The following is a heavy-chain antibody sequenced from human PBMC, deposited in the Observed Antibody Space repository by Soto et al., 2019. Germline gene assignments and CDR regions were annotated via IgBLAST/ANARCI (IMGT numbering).Heavy chain of an antibody. Sequence: EVQLVESGGGLVKPGGSLRLSCAASGFTFSNAWMNWVRQAPGKGLEWVGRIKSKTDGGTTDYAAPVKGRFTISRDDSKNTRYLQMNSLKTEDTAVYYCTTGGGDYYYYYGMDVWGQGTTVTVSS. J-gene: IGHJ6*02. CDR1: GFTFSNAW. CDR2: IKSKTDGGTT. V-gene: IGHV3-15*07. D-gene: IGHD4-17*01. CDR3: TTGGGDYYYYYGMDV.